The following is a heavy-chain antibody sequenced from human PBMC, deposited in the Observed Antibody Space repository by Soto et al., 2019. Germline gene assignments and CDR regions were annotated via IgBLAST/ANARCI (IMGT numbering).Heavy chain of an antibody. CDR2: ISGSGGST. Sequence: QPGGSLRLSCVASGFTFGSYAMSWVRQAPGKGLEWVSAISGSGGSTYYADSVKGRFTISRDNSKNTLFLQMNSLRAEDTAIYYCAKDLYSSSWYAVDYWGQGTLVTVSS. D-gene: IGHD6-13*01. J-gene: IGHJ4*02. CDR3: AKDLYSSSWYAVDY. V-gene: IGHV3-23*01. CDR1: GFTFGSYA.